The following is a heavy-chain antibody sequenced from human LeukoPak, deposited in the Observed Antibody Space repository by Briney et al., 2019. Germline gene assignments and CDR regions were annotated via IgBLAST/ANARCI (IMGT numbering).Heavy chain of an antibody. CDR1: GGSISSSSYC. CDR3: VRSGTAMVHYYFYGMDV. CDR2: IYNSGSS. J-gene: IGHJ6*02. D-gene: IGHD5-18*01. V-gene: IGHV4-39*01. Sequence: SETLSLTCTVSGGSISSSSYCWGWLPQPPGLGRVWDGSIYNSGSSYYTPPPMTRVPISVDTSKIQFSLILGSETAVDTAVYYCVRSGTAMVHYYFYGMDVWGQGTTVTVSS.